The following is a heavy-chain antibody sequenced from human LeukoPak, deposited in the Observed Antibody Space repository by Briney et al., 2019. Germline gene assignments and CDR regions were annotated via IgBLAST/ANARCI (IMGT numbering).Heavy chain of an antibody. D-gene: IGHD3/OR15-3a*01. CDR3: ARQTGSGLFILP. J-gene: IGHJ4*02. V-gene: IGHV4-39*01. CDR1: GDSISSTNYY. CDR2: IYYSGNT. Sequence: SETLSLTCTVSGDSISSTNYYWGWIRQPPGKGLEWIGSIYYSGNTYYNASLKSQVSISIDTSKNQFSLRLTSVTAADTAVYYCARQTGSGLFILPGGQGTLVTVSS.